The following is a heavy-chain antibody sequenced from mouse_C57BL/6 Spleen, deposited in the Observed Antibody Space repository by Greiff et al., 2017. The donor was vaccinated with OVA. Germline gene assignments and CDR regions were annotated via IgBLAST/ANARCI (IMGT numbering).Heavy chain of an antibody. CDR3: ANFYYDYLYAMDY. D-gene: IGHD2-4*01. V-gene: IGHV2-5*01. CDR1: GFSLTSYG. Sequence: QVQLKESGPGLVQPSQSLSITCTVSGFSLTSYGVHWVRQSPGKGLEWLGVIWRGGSTDYNAAFMSRLSITKDNSKSQVFFKMNSLQADDTAIYYCANFYYDYLYAMDYWGQGTSVTVSS. CDR2: IWRGGST. J-gene: IGHJ4*01.